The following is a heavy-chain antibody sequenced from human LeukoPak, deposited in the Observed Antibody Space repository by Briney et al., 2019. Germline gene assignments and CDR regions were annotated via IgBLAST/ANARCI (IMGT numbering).Heavy chain of an antibody. D-gene: IGHD5-24*01. V-gene: IGHV3-30*03. CDR2: ISYDGSNK. CDR1: GFTFSSYG. CDR3: ARDRGDGYSDYYYYGMDV. J-gene: IGHJ6*02. Sequence: PGGSLRLSCVASGFTFSSYGMHWVRQAPGKGLEWVAVISYDGSNKYYADSVKGRFTISRDNSKNTLYLQMNSLRAEDTAVYYCARDRGDGYSDYYYYGMDVWGQGTTVTVSS.